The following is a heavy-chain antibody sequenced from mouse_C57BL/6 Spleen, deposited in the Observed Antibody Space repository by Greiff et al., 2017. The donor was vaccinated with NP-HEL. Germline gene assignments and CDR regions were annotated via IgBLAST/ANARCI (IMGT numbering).Heavy chain of an antibody. Sequence: EVKLVESGEGLVKPGGSLKLSRAASGFTFSSYAMSWVRQTPEKRLEWVAYISSGGDYIYYADTVKGRFTISRDNARNTLYLQMSSLKSEDTAMYYCTRDVTNWDAAYWGQGTLVTVSA. CDR1: GFTFSSYA. J-gene: IGHJ3*01. CDR3: TRDVTNWDAAY. D-gene: IGHD4-1*01. V-gene: IGHV5-9-1*02. CDR2: ISSGGDYI.